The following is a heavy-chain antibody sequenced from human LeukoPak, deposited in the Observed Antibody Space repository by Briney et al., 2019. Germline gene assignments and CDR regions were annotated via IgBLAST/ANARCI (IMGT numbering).Heavy chain of an antibody. J-gene: IGHJ5*02. V-gene: IGHV3-49*04. D-gene: IGHD3-22*01. CDR2: VRSKAYAGTT. CDR3: TRSNYDSRTWFDP. CDR1: GFTFGDYA. Sequence: PGRSLRLSCTASGFTFGDYAMSWVSQAPGKGLEWVGFVRSKAYAGTTEYAPSMKGRFTISRDDSKSIAYLQMNSLKTEDTAVYYCTRSNYDSRTWFDPWGQGTLVTVSS.